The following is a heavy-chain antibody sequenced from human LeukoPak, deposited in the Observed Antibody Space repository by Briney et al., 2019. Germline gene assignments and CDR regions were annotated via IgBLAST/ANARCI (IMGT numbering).Heavy chain of an antibody. V-gene: IGHV4-34*01. D-gene: IGHD2-2*03. CDR1: GGSFSGYC. J-gene: IGHJ4*02. CDR3: AREGGTGYCSSTSCYADDY. CDR2: INHSGST. Sequence: SETLSLTCAVYGGSFSGYCWSWIRQPPGKGLEWIGEINHSGSTNYNPSLKSRVTISVDTSKNQSSLKLSSVTAADTAVYYCAREGGTGYCSSTSCYADDYWGQGTLVTVSS.